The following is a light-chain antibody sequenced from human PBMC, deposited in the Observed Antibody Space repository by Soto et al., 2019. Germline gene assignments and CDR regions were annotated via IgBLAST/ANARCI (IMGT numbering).Light chain of an antibody. CDR3: QSYDCSLSGSYV. CDR1: SSNIGAGYD. CDR2: GNN. V-gene: IGLV1-40*01. Sequence: HSVLTQPPSVSGAPGQRVTISCTGSSSNIGAGYDVHWYQRLPGTAPKVLIYGNNNRPSGVPDRFSGSKSGTSASLAITGLQAEDEADYYCQSYDCSLSGSYVFGTGTKVTVL. J-gene: IGLJ1*01.